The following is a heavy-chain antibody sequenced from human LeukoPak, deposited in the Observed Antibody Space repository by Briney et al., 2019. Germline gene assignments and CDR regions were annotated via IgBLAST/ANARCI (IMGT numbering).Heavy chain of an antibody. D-gene: IGHD4-17*01. CDR2: IYSGGST. V-gene: IGHV3-53*01. CDR1: GVTVSSNY. Sequence: GGSLTLSCAASGVTVSSNYMSWVRQAPGKGLEWVSVIYSGGSTYYSDSVKGRFTITRANSKTTLSLQMNSLRAEDTAVYYCAREGTVTTLGDAFDIWGQGTMVTVSS. J-gene: IGHJ3*02. CDR3: AREGTVTTLGDAFDI.